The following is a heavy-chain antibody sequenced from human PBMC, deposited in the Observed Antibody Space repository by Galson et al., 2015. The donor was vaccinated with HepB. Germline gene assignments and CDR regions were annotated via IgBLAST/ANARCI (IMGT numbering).Heavy chain of an antibody. V-gene: IGHV3-30*04. CDR3: SGSYYQNAVDL. D-gene: IGHD3-10*01. CDR1: GFTFRHYA. CDR2: TSYDGSSD. Sequence: SLRLSCAASGFTFRHYAMSWVRQAPGKGLEWVATTSYDGSSDYYASSVRGRFTISRDNIRRTLYLQMTSLRPEDSAVYWASGSYYQNAVDLWGQGTMVIVSS. J-gene: IGHJ3*01.